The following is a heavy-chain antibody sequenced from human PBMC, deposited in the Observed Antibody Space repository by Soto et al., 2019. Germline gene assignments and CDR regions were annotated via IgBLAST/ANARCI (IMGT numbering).Heavy chain of an antibody. CDR1: GGSISNGYY. CDR2: IYYSGKA. V-gene: IGHV4-31*03. Sequence: SETLSLTCTVSGGSISNGYYWGWIRQHPGEGLEWIAHIYYSGKAYYNPSLKSRVTISVDPSKSQFSLKLSSMTASDTAVYYCARCWDSLGYYHQFDYWGQGTPVTVSS. D-gene: IGHD3-22*01. CDR3: ARCWDSLGYYHQFDY. J-gene: IGHJ4*02.